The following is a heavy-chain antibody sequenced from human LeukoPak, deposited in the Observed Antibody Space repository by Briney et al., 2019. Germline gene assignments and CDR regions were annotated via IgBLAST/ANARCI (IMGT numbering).Heavy chain of an antibody. D-gene: IGHD6-19*01. V-gene: IGHV3-23*01. CDR2: IVGNGGTT. CDR3: AKVAVARPLDIPRIDS. J-gene: IGHJ5*01. Sequence: PGGSLRLSCAASGFTFSSYAMSWVRQAPGKGLEWVSTIVGNGGTTYYANSVKGRFTISRDNSKNTLFMQMNSLRAEDTAVYYCAKVAVARPLDIPRIDSWGQGTLVTVSS. CDR1: GFTFSSYA.